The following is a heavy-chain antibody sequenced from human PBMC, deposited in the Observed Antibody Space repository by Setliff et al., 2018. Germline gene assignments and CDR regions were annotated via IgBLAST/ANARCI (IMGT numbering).Heavy chain of an antibody. J-gene: IGHJ4*02. CDR2: INHSGST. CDR1: GGSISSGNYY. D-gene: IGHD2-21*02. Sequence: SETLSLTCRVSGGSISSGNYYWGLIRQPPGKGLEWIGEINHSGSTNYNPSLKSRVTISVDTSKNQFSLKLSSVAAADTAVYYCARGFDVCGGGACYTDGPYYLDYWGLGTLVTVS. CDR3: ARGFDVCGGGACYTDGPYYLDY. V-gene: IGHV4-39*07.